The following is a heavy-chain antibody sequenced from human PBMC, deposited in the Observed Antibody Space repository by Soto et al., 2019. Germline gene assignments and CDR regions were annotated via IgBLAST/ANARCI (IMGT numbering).Heavy chain of an antibody. V-gene: IGHV4-31*03. CDR1: GGSISSGGYY. D-gene: IGHD6-13*01. CDR2: IYYSGST. Sequence: SETLSLTCTVSGGSISSGGYYWSWIRQHPGKGLEWIGYIYYSGSTYYNPSLKSRVTISVDTSKNQFSLKLSSVTAADTAVYYCARDYSSSQEKFDYWGQGTLVSVSS. J-gene: IGHJ4*02. CDR3: ARDYSSSQEKFDY.